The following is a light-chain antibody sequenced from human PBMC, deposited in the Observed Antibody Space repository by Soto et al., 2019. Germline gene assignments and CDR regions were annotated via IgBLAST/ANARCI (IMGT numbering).Light chain of an antibody. CDR3: SSSTSNSLVV. V-gene: IGLV2-14*01. CDR1: SSDVGGFNY. Sequence: QSALTQPASVSGSPGQSITISCTGTSSDVGGFNYVSWYQQHPGKAPKLMIYEVSNRPSGVSNRFSGSKSGNTASLTISGLPVEHESVYSCSSSTSNSLVVFGGGTKLTVL. J-gene: IGLJ2*01. CDR2: EVS.